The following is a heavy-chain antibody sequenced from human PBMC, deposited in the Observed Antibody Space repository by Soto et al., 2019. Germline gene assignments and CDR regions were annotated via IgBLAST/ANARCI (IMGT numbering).Heavy chain of an antibody. Sequence: EVQLVESGGGLVKPGGSLRLSCAASGFTFSSYSMNWVRQAPGKGLEWVSSISSSSSYIYYADSVKGRFTSSRDNAKNSLYLQMNSLRAEDTAVYYCASRLTGIAVAGTDYWGQGTLVTVSS. CDR1: GFTFSSYS. V-gene: IGHV3-21*01. J-gene: IGHJ4*02. D-gene: IGHD6-19*01. CDR3: ASRLTGIAVAGTDY. CDR2: ISSSSSYI.